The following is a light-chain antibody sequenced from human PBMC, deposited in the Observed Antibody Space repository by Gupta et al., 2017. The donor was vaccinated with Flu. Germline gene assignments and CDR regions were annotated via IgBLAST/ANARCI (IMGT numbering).Light chain of an antibody. CDR2: KVS. V-gene: IGKV2-30*01. CDR1: QALVYSAGSIY. CDR3: MQATYWPRT. Sequence: TQSTLLVPVILGQAASISCNTSQALVYSAGSIYFNWFQQRPGQSPRRLLYKVSNRDSGVPDRFSGSGSGSHFTLKISGVEAEDVGIYYCMQATYWPRTFGQGTRVEI. J-gene: IGKJ1*01.